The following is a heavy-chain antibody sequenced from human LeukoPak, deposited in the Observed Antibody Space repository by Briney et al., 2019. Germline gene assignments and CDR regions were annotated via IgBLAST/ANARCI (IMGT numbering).Heavy chain of an antibody. Sequence: SCKASGYTFTGYYMHWVRQAPGKGLEWVAVISYDGSNKYYADSVKGRFTISRDNSKNTLYLQMNSLRAEDTAVYYCARAPRRIVGATGKIFDYWGQGTLVTVSS. CDR2: ISYDGSNK. CDR3: ARAPRRIVGATGKIFDY. CDR1: GYTFTGYY. D-gene: IGHD1-26*01. J-gene: IGHJ4*02. V-gene: IGHV3-30-3*01.